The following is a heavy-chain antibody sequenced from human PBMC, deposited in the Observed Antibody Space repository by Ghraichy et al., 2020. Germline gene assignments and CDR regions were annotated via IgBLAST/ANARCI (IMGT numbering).Heavy chain of an antibody. CDR2: ISSSSSYI. Sequence: GGSLRLSCAASGFTFSSYSMNWVRQAPGKGLEWVSSISSSSSYIYYADSVKGRFTISRDNAKNSLYLQMNSLRAEDTAVYYCARDDSRAVAGPSGDYWGQGTLVTVSS. J-gene: IGHJ4*02. D-gene: IGHD6-19*01. CDR1: GFTFSSYS. CDR3: ARDDSRAVAGPSGDY. V-gene: IGHV3-21*01.